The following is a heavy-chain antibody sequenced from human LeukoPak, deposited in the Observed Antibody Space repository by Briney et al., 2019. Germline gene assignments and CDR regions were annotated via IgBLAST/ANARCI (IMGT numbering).Heavy chain of an antibody. CDR1: GFSFSTSG. CDR3: ARDGSGWYPGDY. D-gene: IGHD6-19*01. CDR2: TWADGTTR. Sequence: GGSLRLSCTASGFSFSTSGMHWLRRAPGKGLEWVALTWADGTTRFYADSVKGRFTISRDNSKNTLYLQINSLTDEDTATYYCARDGSGWYPGDYWGQGTLVSVSS. J-gene: IGHJ4*02. V-gene: IGHV3-33*01.